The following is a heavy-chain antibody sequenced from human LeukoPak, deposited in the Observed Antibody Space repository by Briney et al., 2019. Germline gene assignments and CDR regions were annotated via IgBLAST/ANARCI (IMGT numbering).Heavy chain of an antibody. CDR3: ARPGTFNGGSYYGDYYYYYGMDV. J-gene: IGHJ6*02. V-gene: IGHV3-48*04. Sequence: GGSLRLSCAASGFTFSSYSMNWVRQAPGKGLEWVSYISSSSSTIYYADSVKGRFTTSRDNAKNSLYLQMNSLRAEDTAVYYCARPGTFNGGSYYGDYYYYYGMDVWGQGTTVTVSS. D-gene: IGHD1-26*01. CDR1: GFTFSSYS. CDR2: ISSSSSTI.